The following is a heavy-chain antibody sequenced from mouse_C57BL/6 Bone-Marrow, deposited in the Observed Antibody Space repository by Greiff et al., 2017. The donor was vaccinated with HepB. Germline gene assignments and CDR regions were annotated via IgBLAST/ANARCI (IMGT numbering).Heavy chain of an antibody. CDR3: ARRGGSSLYYFDY. V-gene: IGHV1-64*01. J-gene: IGHJ2*01. Sequence: QVQLKQSGAELVKPGASVKLSCKASGYTFTSYWMHWVKQRPGQGLEWIGMIHPNSGSTNYNEKFKSKATLTVDKSSSTAYMQLSSLTSEDSAVYYCARRGGSSLYYFDYWGQGTTLTVSS. D-gene: IGHD1-1*01. CDR2: IHPNSGST. CDR1: GYTFTSYW.